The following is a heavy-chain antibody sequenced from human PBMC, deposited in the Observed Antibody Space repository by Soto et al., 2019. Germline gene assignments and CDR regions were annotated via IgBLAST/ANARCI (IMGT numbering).Heavy chain of an antibody. Sequence: GGSLRLSCAASGFTFSSYAMHWVRQAPGKGLEWVALISYDGSNKYYADSVKGRFTISRDNSKNTLYLQMNSLRAEDTAVYYCARTKDYSRRYFDYWGQGTLVTAPQ. CDR3: ARTKDYSRRYFDY. J-gene: IGHJ4*02. CDR1: GFTFSSYA. D-gene: IGHD4-4*01. CDR2: ISYDGSNK. V-gene: IGHV3-30-3*01.